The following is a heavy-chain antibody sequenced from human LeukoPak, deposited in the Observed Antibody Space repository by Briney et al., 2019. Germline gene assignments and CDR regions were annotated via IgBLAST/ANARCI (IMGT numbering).Heavy chain of an antibody. CDR3: ARGPDSSGFYYFDY. J-gene: IGHJ4*02. CDR2: IYYSGST. Sequence: SGTLSLTCTVSGVSISSGDYYWSWIRQPPGKGLEWIGYIYYSGSTYYNPSLKSRVTISVDTSKNQFSLKLSSVTAADTAVYYCARGPDSSGFYYFDYWGQGTLVTVSS. D-gene: IGHD3-22*01. CDR1: GVSISSGDYY. V-gene: IGHV4-30-4*01.